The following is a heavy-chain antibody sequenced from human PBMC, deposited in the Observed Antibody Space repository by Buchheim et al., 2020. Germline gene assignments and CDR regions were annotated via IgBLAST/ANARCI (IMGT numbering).Heavy chain of an antibody. CDR2: IKQDGSEK. J-gene: IGHJ6*02. V-gene: IGHV3-7*01. Sequence: EVQLVESGGGLVQPGGSLRLSCAASGFTFSSYWMRWVRQAPGKGLEWVANIKQDGSEKYYVDSVKGRFTISRDNAKNSLYLQMNSRRAEDTAVYYCARDPIAAAGESYYYYGMDVWGQGTT. CDR3: ARDPIAAAGESYYYYGMDV. D-gene: IGHD6-13*01. CDR1: GFTFSSYW.